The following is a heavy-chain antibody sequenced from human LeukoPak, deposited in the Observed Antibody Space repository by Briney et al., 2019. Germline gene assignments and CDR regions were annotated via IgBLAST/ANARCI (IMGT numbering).Heavy chain of an antibody. CDR3: ARGRFLAGFLSHYVSSRYFDY. D-gene: IGHD6-13*01. Sequence: SETLSLTCAVYGGSFSGYYWSWIRQPPGKGLEWIGEINHSGSTNYNPSLKSRVTISVDTSKNQFSLKLSSVTAADTAVYYCARGRFLAGFLSHYVSSRYFDYWGQGTLVTVSS. J-gene: IGHJ4*02. CDR1: GGSFSGYY. CDR2: INHSGST. V-gene: IGHV4-34*01.